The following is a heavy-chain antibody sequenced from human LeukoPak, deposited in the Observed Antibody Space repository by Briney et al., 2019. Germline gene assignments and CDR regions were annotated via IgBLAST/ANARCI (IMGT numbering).Heavy chain of an antibody. Sequence: GGSLRLSCAASGFTFSSYSMNWVRQAPGKGLEWVSYISSSSSTIYYADSVKGRFTISRDNAKNSLYLQMNSLRAEDTAVYYCARDGRLAVAGTGGWFDPWGQGTLVTVSS. CDR1: GFTFSSYS. CDR2: ISSSSSTI. J-gene: IGHJ5*02. V-gene: IGHV3-48*04. D-gene: IGHD6-19*01. CDR3: ARDGRLAVAGTGGWFDP.